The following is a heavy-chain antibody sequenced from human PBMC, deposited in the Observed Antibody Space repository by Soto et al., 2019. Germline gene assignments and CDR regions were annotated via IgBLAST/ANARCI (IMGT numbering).Heavy chain of an antibody. J-gene: IGHJ4*02. CDR3: TTLQTLRDTTSQNIVPIDY. CDR2: IKSKTDGGTT. D-gene: IGHD3-16*02. CDR1: GFTFSNAW. Sequence: PGGSLRLSCAASGFTFSNAWMSWVRQAPGKGLEWVGRIKSKTDGGTTDYAAPVKGRFTISRDDSKNTLYLQMNSLKTEDTAVYYCTTLQTLRDTTSQNIVPIDYWGQGTLVTVSS. V-gene: IGHV3-15*01.